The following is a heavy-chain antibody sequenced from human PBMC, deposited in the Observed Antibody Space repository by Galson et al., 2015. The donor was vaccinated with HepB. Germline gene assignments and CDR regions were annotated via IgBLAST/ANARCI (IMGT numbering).Heavy chain of an antibody. CDR1: GFTFSNYG. Sequence: SLRLSCAASGFTFSNYGMNWVRQLPGKGLEWVAIVSYDRSNEFYADSVKGRFTASRDNSMDMFYLHMNSLRPEDTAVYYCARDGVMITFGDPKFFDYWGQGALVIVSS. D-gene: IGHD3-16*01. CDR2: VSYDRSNE. CDR3: ARDGVMITFGDPKFFDY. V-gene: IGHV3-30*03. J-gene: IGHJ4*02.